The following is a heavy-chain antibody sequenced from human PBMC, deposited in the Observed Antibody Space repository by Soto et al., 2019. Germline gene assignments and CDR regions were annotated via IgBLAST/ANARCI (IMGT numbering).Heavy chain of an antibody. Sequence: PGGSLRLSCAASGFTFSSYAMSWVRQAPGKGLEWVSAISGSGGSTYYADSVKGRFTISRDNSKNTLYLQMNSLRAEDTAVYYCAKDRALGAAVVPYSYFGMDVWGQGTTVTVSS. CDR2: ISGSGGST. D-gene: IGHD3-10*01. CDR1: GFTFSSYA. J-gene: IGHJ6*02. CDR3: AKDRALGAAVVPYSYFGMDV. V-gene: IGHV3-23*01.